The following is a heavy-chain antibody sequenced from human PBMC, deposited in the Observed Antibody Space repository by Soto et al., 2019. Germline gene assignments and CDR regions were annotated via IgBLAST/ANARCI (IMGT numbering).Heavy chain of an antibody. Sequence: QIQLVQSGAEVKKPGAAVKVSCKASGYTFSNYAISWVRQAPGQGLEWMGWISGYNVKIHYAQKFQDRLTMTTDTSTGTAYMELRRLRFADTAVYYCARVLITMIRGADYYGMDVWGQGTTVTVSS. CDR1: GYTFSNYA. V-gene: IGHV1-18*04. CDR2: ISGYNVKI. D-gene: IGHD3-10*01. J-gene: IGHJ6*02. CDR3: ARVLITMIRGADYYGMDV.